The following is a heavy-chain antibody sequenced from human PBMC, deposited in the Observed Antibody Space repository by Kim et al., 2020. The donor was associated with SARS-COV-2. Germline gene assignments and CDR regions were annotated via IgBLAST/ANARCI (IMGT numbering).Heavy chain of an antibody. D-gene: IGHD5-18*01. J-gene: IGHJ4*02. V-gene: IGHV1-46*01. Sequence: SYAQKFQGRVTMTRDTSTSTVYMELSSLRSEDTAVYYCARTGYSYGYFDYWGQGTLVTVSS. CDR3: ARTGYSYGYFDY.